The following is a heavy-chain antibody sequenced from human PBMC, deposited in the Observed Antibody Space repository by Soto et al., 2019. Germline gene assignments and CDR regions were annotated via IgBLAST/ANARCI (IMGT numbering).Heavy chain of an antibody. CDR1: GGSISRGGYY. CDR2: IYYSGST. V-gene: IGHV4-31*03. D-gene: IGHD5-12*01. J-gene: IGHJ4*02. Sequence: QVQLQESGPGLVKPSQTLSLTCTVSGGSISRGGYYWSWIRQHPGKGLEWIGYIYYSGSTHYNPSLKSRVTISVVTSKNQFSVKLSSVTAADTAVYSCATFTNRDGYTTRGDYWGQGTLVTVSS. CDR3: ATFTNRDGYTTRGDY.